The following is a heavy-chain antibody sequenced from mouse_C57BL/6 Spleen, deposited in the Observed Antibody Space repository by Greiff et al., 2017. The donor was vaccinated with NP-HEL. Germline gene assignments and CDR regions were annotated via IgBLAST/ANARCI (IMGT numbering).Heavy chain of an antibody. V-gene: IGHV14-3*01. CDR1: GFNIKNTY. D-gene: IGHD2-4*01. Sequence: EVNVVESVAELVRPGASVKLSCTASGFNIKNTYMHWVKQRPEQGLEWIGRIDPANGNTKYAPKFQGKATITADTSSNTAYLQLSSLTSEDTAIYYCAKIYYDYEEFAYWGQGTLVTVSA. CDR3: AKIYYDYEEFAY. CDR2: IDPANGNT. J-gene: IGHJ3*01.